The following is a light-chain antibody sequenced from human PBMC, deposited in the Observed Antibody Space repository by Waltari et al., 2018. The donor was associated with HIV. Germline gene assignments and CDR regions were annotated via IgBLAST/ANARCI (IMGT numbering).Light chain of an antibody. J-gene: IGLJ1*01. Sequence: QSALTQPPSVSGSPGQSVTISCTGTTSDVGYYNYVSWYQQYPGNAPKPIIFDVNPRPSGVPERFSGSKSCNTASLTISGLQTADEADYFCCAYAAGHVSYVFGNGTAVAVL. V-gene: IGLV2-11*01. CDR3: CAYAAGHVSYV. CDR1: TSDVGYYNY. CDR2: DVN.